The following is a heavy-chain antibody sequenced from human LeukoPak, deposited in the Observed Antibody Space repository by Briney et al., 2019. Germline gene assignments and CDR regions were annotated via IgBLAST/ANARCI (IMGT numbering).Heavy chain of an antibody. D-gene: IGHD3-22*01. CDR3: ARDLSYSRDDAFDL. CDR2: INPNSGGT. V-gene: IGHV1-2*02. J-gene: IGHJ3*01. CDR1: GYTFTGYY. Sequence: GASVKVSCKASGYTFTGYYMHWVRQAPGQGLEWMGWINPNSGGTNYAQKFQGRVTMTRDTSISTAYMELSRLRSDDTAVYYCARDLSYSRDDAFDLWGQGTMVTVSS.